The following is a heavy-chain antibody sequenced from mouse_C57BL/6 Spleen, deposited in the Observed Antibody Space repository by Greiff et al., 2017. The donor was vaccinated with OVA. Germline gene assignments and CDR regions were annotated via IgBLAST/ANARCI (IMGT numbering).Heavy chain of an antibody. Sequence: VQLVESGPELVKPGASVKISCKASGYAFSSSWMNWVKQRPGKGLEGIGRIYPGDGDTNYNGKFKGKATLTADKSSSTAYMQLSSLTSEDSAVYFCARWITTVVSYYLDDWGQGTTLTVSS. CDR1: GYAFSSSW. CDR2: IYPGDGDT. V-gene: IGHV1-82*01. D-gene: IGHD1-1*01. CDR3: ARWITTVVSYYLDD. J-gene: IGHJ2*01.